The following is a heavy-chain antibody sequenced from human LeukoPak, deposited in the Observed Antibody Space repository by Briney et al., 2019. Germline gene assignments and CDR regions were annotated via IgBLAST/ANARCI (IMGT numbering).Heavy chain of an antibody. V-gene: IGHV3-30*18. Sequence: PGRSLRLSCAASGFTFSNYGMHWVRQAPGKGLEWVAVISYDGSNKYYADSVKGRFTISRDNSKNTLYLQMNSLRAEDTAVYYCAKSQIYGDSPVFDYWGQGTLVTVSS. CDR2: ISYDGSNK. CDR3: AKSQIYGDSPVFDY. J-gene: IGHJ4*02. CDR1: GFTFSNYG. D-gene: IGHD4-17*01.